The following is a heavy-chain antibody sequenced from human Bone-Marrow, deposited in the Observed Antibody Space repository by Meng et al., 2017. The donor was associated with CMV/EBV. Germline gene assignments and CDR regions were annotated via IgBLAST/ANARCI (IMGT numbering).Heavy chain of an antibody. Sequence: GGSLRLSCAASGFTFSNYWMSWVRQAPGRGLEWLANIKTDGSEKYSVASVRGRFTISRDNAKNSLSLQMTSLRAEDTAVYYCAKDILGGQLVSGVFDYWGQGTLVTVSS. J-gene: IGHJ4*02. CDR3: AKDILGGQLVSGVFDY. CDR1: GFTFSNYW. D-gene: IGHD6-6*01. CDR2: IKTDGSEK. V-gene: IGHV3-7*03.